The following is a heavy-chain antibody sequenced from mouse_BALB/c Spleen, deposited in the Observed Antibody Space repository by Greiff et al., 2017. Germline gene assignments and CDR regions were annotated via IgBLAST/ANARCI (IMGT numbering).Heavy chain of an antibody. CDR2: IYPGNSDT. V-gene: IGHV1-5*01. D-gene: IGHD2-1*01. CDR1: GYTFTSYW. Sequence: EVKVVESGTVLARPGASVKMSCKASGYTFTSYWMHWVKQRPGQGLEWIGAIYPGNSDTSYNQKFKGKAKLTAVTSTSTAYMELSSLTNEDSAVYNCTRVDYGNSYAMDYWGQGTSVTVSS. J-gene: IGHJ4*01. CDR3: TRVDYGNSYAMDY.